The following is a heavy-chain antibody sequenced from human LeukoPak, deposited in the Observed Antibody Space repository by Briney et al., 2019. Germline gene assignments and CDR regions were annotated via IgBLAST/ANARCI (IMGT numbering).Heavy chain of an antibody. CDR2: VSPPGGGK. D-gene: IGHD7-27*01. Sequence: GGSLRLSCAASGFTFSYHGTNWVRQAPGKGLEWRSGVSPPGGGKYYADSVKGRFTISRDDSKNTLSLQMDSLRVEDTAVYYCARDLAWGAFDSWGQGTLVTVSS. CDR1: GFTFSYHG. CDR3: ARDLAWGAFDS. J-gene: IGHJ4*02. V-gene: IGHV3-23*01.